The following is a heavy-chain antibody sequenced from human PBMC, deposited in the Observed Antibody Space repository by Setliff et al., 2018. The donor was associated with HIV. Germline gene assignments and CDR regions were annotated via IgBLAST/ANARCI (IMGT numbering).Heavy chain of an antibody. Sequence: PSEPLSLTCTVSGGSISSGSNYWSWIRQPAGKGLEWIGRIYTSGSTNYNPSLKSRVTISVDTSNNQFSLKLSSVTAADTAVYYCARDSGGSPLLGAFDIWGQGTMVTVSS. CDR1: GGSISSGSNY. CDR3: ARDSGGSPLLGAFDI. V-gene: IGHV4-61*02. D-gene: IGHD1-26*01. J-gene: IGHJ3*02. CDR2: IYTSGST.